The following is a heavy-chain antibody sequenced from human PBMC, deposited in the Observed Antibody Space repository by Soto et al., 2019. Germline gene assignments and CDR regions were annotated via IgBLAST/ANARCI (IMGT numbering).Heavy chain of an antibody. CDR2: ISYDGSNK. Sequence: GGSLRLSCAASGFTFSSYGMHWARQAPGKGLEWVAVISYDGSNKYYADSVKGRFTISRDNSKNTLYLQMNSLRAEDTAVYYCAKDRIAVAGTLLDYWGQGTLVTVSS. J-gene: IGHJ4*02. D-gene: IGHD6-19*01. V-gene: IGHV3-30*18. CDR1: GFTFSSYG. CDR3: AKDRIAVAGTLLDY.